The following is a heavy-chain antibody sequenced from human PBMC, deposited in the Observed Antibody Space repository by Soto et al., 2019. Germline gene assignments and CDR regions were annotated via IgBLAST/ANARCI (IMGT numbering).Heavy chain of an antibody. J-gene: IGHJ4*02. Sequence: QVQLVESGGGVVQPGRSLRLSCAASGFTFSSYGMHWVRQAPGKGLEWVAVISYDGSNKYYADSVKGRFTISRDNSKKTVYLEMKHLRAEDKAVYFWSKGSYYYYKSGYTDYWGQGTLVTVSS. CDR3: SKGSYYYYKSGYTDY. V-gene: IGHV3-30*18. CDR2: ISYDGSNK. D-gene: IGHD3-22*01. CDR1: GFTFSSYG.